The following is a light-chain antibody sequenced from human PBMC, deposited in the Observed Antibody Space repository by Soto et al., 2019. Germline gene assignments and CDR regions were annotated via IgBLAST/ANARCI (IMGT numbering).Light chain of an antibody. CDR3: QQYHTYRT. J-gene: IGKJ1*01. Sequence: EIVSTQSPGTLSLSPGERATVSCRASQSVSSSYLAWYQHKPGQAPRLLISGASNRAAGIPDRFSGSGSGTEFTLTISILQPDDSATYYCQQYHTYRTFGQGTKVDIK. CDR2: GAS. V-gene: IGKV3-20*01. CDR1: QSVSSSY.